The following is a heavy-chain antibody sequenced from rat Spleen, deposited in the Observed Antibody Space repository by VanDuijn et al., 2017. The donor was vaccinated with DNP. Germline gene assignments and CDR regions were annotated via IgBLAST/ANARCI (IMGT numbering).Heavy chain of an antibody. CDR1: GFNFNDYW. CDR2: INKDSSTI. J-gene: IGHJ4*01. D-gene: IGHD2-2*01. V-gene: IGHV4-2*01. Sequence: EVKFVESGGGLVQPGRSLKLSCAASGFNFNDYWMGWVRQAPGKGLEWIGAINKDSSTINYTPSLKDKLVISRDNAQNTLYLQMSKLGSEDTAIYYCVREDKGVDAWGQGTSVTVSS. CDR3: VREDKGVDA.